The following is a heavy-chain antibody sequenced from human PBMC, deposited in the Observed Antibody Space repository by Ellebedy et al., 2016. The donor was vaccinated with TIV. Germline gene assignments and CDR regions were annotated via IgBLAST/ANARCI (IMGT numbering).Heavy chain of an antibody. D-gene: IGHD5-24*01. Sequence: PGGSLRLSCAASGFTFSSYAMSWVRQAPGKGLEWVSAISGSGGSTYYADSVKGRFTIPRDNSKNTLYLQMNSLRAEDTAVYYCAKAPERWLQSYYFDYWGQGTLVTVSS. J-gene: IGHJ4*02. CDR3: AKAPERWLQSYYFDY. V-gene: IGHV3-23*01. CDR2: ISGSGGST. CDR1: GFTFSSYA.